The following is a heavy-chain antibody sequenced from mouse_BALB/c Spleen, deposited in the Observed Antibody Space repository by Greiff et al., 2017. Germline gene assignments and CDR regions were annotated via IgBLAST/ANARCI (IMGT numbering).Heavy chain of an antibody. D-gene: IGHD3-2*02. CDR1: GYSITSGYY. Sequence: EVQLVESGPGLVKPSQSLSLTCSVTGYSITSGYYWNWIRQFPGNKLEWMGYISYDGSNNYNPSLKNRISITRDTSKNQFFLKLNSVTTEDTATYYCARSQGGLFAYWGQGTLVTVSA. V-gene: IGHV3-6*02. CDR2: ISYDGSN. CDR3: ARSQGGLFAY. J-gene: IGHJ3*01.